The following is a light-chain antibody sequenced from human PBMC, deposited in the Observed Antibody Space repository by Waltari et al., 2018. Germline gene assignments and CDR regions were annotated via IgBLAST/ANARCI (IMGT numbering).Light chain of an antibody. CDR3: GADHGSGSNFVVV. Sequence: QPVLTQPPSASASLGASVTLTCTLSSGYSNYKVAWSQQQPGRGPRFGMLVGTGGIVGSKGDGIPVRFSVMGSGLNRYLTIKNIQEEDESDYHCGADHGSGSNFVVVFGGGTKLTVL. CDR1: SGYSNYK. V-gene: IGLV9-49*01. CDR2: VGTGGIVG. J-gene: IGLJ2*01.